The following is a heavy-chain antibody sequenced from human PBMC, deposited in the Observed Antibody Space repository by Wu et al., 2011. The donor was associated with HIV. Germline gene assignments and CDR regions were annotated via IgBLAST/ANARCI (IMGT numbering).Heavy chain of an antibody. CDR3: ARPRERWLQFEKGSDAFHI. J-gene: IGHJ3*02. Sequence: QVQLVQSGAEVKKPGSSVKVSCKASGGTFSRYAISWVRQAPGQGLEWMGGIIPIFDTVNYAQKFQGRVTFTSDKSTHTGYMELSSLRSEDTAVYYCARPRERWLQFEKGSDAFHIWGQGTMVTVSS. CDR1: GGTFSRYA. D-gene: IGHD5-24*01. CDR2: IIPIFDTV. V-gene: IGHV1-69*06.